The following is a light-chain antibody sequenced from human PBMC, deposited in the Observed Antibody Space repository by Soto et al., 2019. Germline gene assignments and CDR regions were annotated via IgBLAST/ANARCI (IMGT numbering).Light chain of an antibody. J-gene: IGLJ2*01. CDR2: EVT. CDR1: SSDVGGYNH. Sequence: QSALTQPPSASGSPGQSVTISCTGTSSDVGGYNHVSWYRHPPGKAPKLMIYEVTKRPSGVPDRFSGSKSGNTASLTVSGLQAEDEADYYCTSYAGSNNLVFGGGTQLTVL. CDR3: TSYAGSNNLV. V-gene: IGLV2-8*01.